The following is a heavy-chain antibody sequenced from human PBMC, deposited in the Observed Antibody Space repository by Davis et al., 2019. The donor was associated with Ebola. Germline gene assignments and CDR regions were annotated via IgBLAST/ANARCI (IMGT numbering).Heavy chain of an antibody. D-gene: IGHD6-19*01. V-gene: IGHV5-51*01. CDR1: GYSFTSYW. CDR3: ALLPYRSSWNDGFDF. CDR2: IYPDDSDT. Sequence: GESLKISCKGSGYSFTSYWIGWVRQMPGRGLQWMGIIYPDDSDTTYSPSFQGQITISADRSISTAYLQWSSLKASDTAIYYCALLPYRSSWNDGFDFWGQGTMVTVSS. J-gene: IGHJ3*01.